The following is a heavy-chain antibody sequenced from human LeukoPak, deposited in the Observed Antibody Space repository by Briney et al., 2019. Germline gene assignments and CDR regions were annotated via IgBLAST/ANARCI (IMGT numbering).Heavy chain of an antibody. V-gene: IGHV3-23*01. CDR3: AKAPVTSCRGAYCYPFDY. CDR1: GFTFSSYW. D-gene: IGHD2-21*01. Sequence: GGSLRLSCAASGFTFSSYWMSWVRQAPGKGLEWVSLISGTAFSTYYADSVRGRFTISRDSSKNTLYLQMNSLRAEDAAVYYCAKAPVTSCRGAYCYPFDYWGQGTLVTVSS. CDR2: ISGTAFST. J-gene: IGHJ4*02.